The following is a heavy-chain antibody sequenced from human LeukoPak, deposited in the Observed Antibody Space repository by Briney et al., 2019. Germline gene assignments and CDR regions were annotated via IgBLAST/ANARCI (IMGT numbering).Heavy chain of an antibody. CDR1: GYTFTGYY. J-gene: IGHJ4*02. CDR2: INPNSGGT. V-gene: IGHV1-2*04. CDR3: AINHYYYDSSGYPPSTPPLDY. Sequence: GASVKVSCKASGYTFTGYYMHWVRQAPGQGLEWMGWINPNSGGTNYAQKFQGWVTMTRDTSISTAYMELSRLRSDDTAVYYCAINHYYYDSSGYPPSTPPLDYWGRGTLVTVSS. D-gene: IGHD3-22*01.